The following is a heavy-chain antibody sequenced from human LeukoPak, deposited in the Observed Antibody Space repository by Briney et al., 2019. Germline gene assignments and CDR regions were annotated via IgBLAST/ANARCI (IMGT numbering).Heavy chain of an antibody. CDR3: ARIQGTSGYGWSHFDY. V-gene: IGHV4-30-4*01. CDR2: IYYRETT. J-gene: IGHJ4*02. D-gene: IGHD6-25*01. Sequence: SETLSLTCTVSGGSINSGDNYWSWIRQPPGKGLEWIAFIYYRETTYYSPSLRSRLSISIDTSRNQFSLELNSVTAADTAVYSCARIQGTSGYGWSHFDYWGQGLLVTVSS. CDR1: GGSINSGDNY.